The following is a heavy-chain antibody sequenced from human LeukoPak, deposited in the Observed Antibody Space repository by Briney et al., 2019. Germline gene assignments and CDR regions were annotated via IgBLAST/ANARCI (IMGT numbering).Heavy chain of an antibody. Sequence: GRSLRLSCAASGFTFSSYAMHWVRQAPGEGLEWVAVISYDGSNKYYADSVKGRFTISRDNSKDTLYLQMNSLRAEDTAVYYCAKDPGYSYHFDYWGQGTLVTVSS. CDR3: AKDPGYSYHFDY. CDR2: ISYDGSNK. CDR1: GFTFSSYA. J-gene: IGHJ4*02. V-gene: IGHV3-30*04. D-gene: IGHD5-18*01.